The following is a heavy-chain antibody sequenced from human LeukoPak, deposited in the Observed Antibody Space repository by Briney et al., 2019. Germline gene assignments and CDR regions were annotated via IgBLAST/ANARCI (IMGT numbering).Heavy chain of an antibody. J-gene: IGHJ5*02. CDR3: ARDPRIAVAGTHAYNWFDP. CDR2: INPSGGST. V-gene: IGHV1-46*01. Sequence: ASVKVSCKAPGYTFTSYYMHWVRQAPGQGLEWMGIINPSGGSTSYAQKFQGRVTITRDTSTSTVYMELSSLRSEDTAVYYCARDPRIAVAGTHAYNWFDPWGQGTLVTVSS. CDR1: GYTFTSYY. D-gene: IGHD6-19*01.